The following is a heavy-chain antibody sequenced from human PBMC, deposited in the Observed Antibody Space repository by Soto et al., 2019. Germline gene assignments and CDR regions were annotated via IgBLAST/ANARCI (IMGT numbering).Heavy chain of an antibody. CDR3: ASSIAAAGTSRYYYYGMDV. CDR2: ISYDGSNK. D-gene: IGHD6-13*01. Sequence: GGSLRLSCAASGFTFSSYGMHWVRQAPGKGLEWVAVISYDGSNKYYADSVKGRFTISRDNSKNTLYLQMNSLRAEDTAVYYCASSIAAAGTSRYYYYGMDVWGQGTTVTVSS. CDR1: GFTFSSYG. V-gene: IGHV3-30*03. J-gene: IGHJ6*02.